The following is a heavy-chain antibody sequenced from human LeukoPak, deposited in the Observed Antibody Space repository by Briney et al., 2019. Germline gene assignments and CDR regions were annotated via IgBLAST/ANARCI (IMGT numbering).Heavy chain of an antibody. J-gene: IGHJ4*02. V-gene: IGHV4-59*01. CDR1: GGSMRSYY. CDR2: IYYSGST. Sequence: KASETLSLTCTVSGGSMRSYYWSWIRQPPGKGLEWIGYIYYSGSTDYNPSLKSRVTISVDTSKNQFSLELRSVTAADTALYYCARDRDGYNRFDYWGQGTLVTVSS. CDR3: ARDRDGYNRFDY. D-gene: IGHD5-24*01.